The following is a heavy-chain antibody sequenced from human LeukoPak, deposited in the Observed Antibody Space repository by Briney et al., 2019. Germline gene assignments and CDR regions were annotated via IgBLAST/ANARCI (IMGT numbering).Heavy chain of an antibody. Sequence: GRSLRLSCAASGFTFSSYAMSWVRQAPGQGLEWVSTMRISGGSTYYADSVKGRFTISRDTSKNTLYLQMNSLRAEDTAVYYCAKGSASSIWDCFDNWGQGTPVTVSS. V-gene: IGHV3-23*01. D-gene: IGHD6-13*01. CDR1: GFTFSSYA. J-gene: IGHJ4*02. CDR3: AKGSASSIWDCFDN. CDR2: MRISGGST.